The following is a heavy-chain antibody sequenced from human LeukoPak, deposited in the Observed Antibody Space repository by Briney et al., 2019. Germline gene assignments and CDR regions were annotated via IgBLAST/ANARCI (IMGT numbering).Heavy chain of an antibody. CDR3: ARDLNYYDSRDQNAHFDY. Sequence: ASVKVSCKVSGYTLTELSMHWVRQAPGKGLEWMGGFDPEDGETIYAQKFQGRVTMTEDTSTDTAYMELSSLRSEDTAVYYCARDLNYYDSRDQNAHFDYWGQGTLVTVSS. D-gene: IGHD3-22*01. CDR2: FDPEDGET. CDR1: GYTLTELS. V-gene: IGHV1-24*01. J-gene: IGHJ4*02.